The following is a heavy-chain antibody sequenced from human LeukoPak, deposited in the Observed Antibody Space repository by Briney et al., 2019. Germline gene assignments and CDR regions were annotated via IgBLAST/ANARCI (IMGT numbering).Heavy chain of an antibody. CDR3: VRIRDSGSYYFYYGMDV. CDR2: VSRTSSTI. CDR1: GFTFSNYS. D-gene: IGHD1-26*01. V-gene: IGHV3-48*02. J-gene: IGHJ6*02. Sequence: GSLRLSCAVSGFTFSNYSMNWVRQAPGKGLEWVSYVSRTSSTILYADSVKGRFTISRDKAKNSVYLQMNSLRDEDTAVYYCVRIRDSGSYYFYYGMDVWGQGTTVTVSS.